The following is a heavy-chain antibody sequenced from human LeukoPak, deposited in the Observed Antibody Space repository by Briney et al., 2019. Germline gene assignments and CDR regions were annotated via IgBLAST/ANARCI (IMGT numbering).Heavy chain of an antibody. J-gene: IGHJ4*02. CDR2: ISHSGST. CDR3: ARSRNYYDSRGANYFDY. V-gene: IGHV4-4*02. CDR1: GGSISSNNW. D-gene: IGHD3-22*01. Sequence: PSGTLSLTCAVSGGSISSNNWWSWVRQPPGKGLEWIGEISHSGSTGYNPSLKSRVTISVDKSKNQFSLKLSSVTAADTAVYYCARSRNYYDSRGANYFDYWGQGTLVTVSS.